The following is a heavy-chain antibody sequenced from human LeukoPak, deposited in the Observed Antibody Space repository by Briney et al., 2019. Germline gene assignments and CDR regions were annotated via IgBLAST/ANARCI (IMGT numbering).Heavy chain of an antibody. D-gene: IGHD6-13*01. CDR1: GFTFSSYG. CDR3: AKPKHQLVPYGMDV. Sequence: PGGSLRLSCAASGFTFSSYGMHWVRQAPGKGLEWVAFIRYDGSNKYYADSVKGRFTISRDNSKNTLYLQMNSLRAEDTAVYYCAKPKHQLVPYGMDVWGQGTTVTVSS. V-gene: IGHV3-30*02. J-gene: IGHJ6*02. CDR2: IRYDGSNK.